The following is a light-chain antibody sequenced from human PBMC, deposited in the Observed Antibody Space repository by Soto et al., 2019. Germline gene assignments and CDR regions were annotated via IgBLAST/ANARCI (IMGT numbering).Light chain of an antibody. Sequence: EIVMTQSPASLSVSPGARATLSCRASQSVSLNLAWYQQKPGQSPRLLIYRASTRATGVPARFSGNASGTEFTLTISSLQSEDFAIYYCQQYNSWPLTFGGGTKVEIK. J-gene: IGKJ4*02. CDR3: QQYNSWPLT. CDR2: RAS. V-gene: IGKV3-15*01. CDR1: QSVSLN.